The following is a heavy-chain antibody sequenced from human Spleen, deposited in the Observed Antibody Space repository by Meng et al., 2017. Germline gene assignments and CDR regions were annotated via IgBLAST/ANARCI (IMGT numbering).Heavy chain of an antibody. V-gene: IGHV4-34*01. D-gene: IGHD1-26*01. CDR3: ARFLYSGTYYRVPFDP. Sequence: QVQVQQCRAGLLMPSEALSITCAVYGWSFSGDSWSWIRQPPGKGLEWIGEINQSGSTNYNPSLKSRVTISVDTSKNQFSLNLRSVTAADTAVYYCARFLYSGTYYRVPFDPWGQGTLVTVSS. CDR1: GWSFSGDS. CDR2: INQSGST. J-gene: IGHJ5*02.